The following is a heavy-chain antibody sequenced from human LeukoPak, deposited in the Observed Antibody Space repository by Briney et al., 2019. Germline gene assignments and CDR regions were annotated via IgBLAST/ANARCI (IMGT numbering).Heavy chain of an antibody. J-gene: IGHJ3*02. D-gene: IGHD3-16*01. CDR1: GFTFSSYD. V-gene: IGHV3-13*01. CDR3: ARGPRQYYSDDAFDI. CDR2: IGTAGDT. Sequence: GGSLRLSCAASGFTFSSYDMHWVRQATGKGLEWVSAIGTAGDTYYPGSVKGRFTISRENAKNSLYLQMNSLGAGDTAVYYCARGPRQYYSDDAFDIWGQGTMVTVSS.